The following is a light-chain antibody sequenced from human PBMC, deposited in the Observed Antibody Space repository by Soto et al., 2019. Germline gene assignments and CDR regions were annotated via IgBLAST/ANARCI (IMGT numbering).Light chain of an antibody. J-gene: IGLJ1*01. Sequence: QSVLTQPPSASGTPGQRVTIACSGSSSNIAGNAVNWFQQLPGTAPKLLIYSDNHRPSGVPDRFSGSKSGTSASLAISGLQSEDEADYYCATWAGSLNTYVFGAGTKVTVL. CDR1: SSNIAGNA. CDR3: ATWAGSLNTYV. CDR2: SDN. V-gene: IGLV1-44*01.